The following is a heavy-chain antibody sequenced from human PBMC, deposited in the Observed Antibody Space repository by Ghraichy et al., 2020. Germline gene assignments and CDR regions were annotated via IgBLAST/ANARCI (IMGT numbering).Heavy chain of an antibody. V-gene: IGHV3-23*01. CDR1: GFTFSSYA. CDR3: AKDTRLGVLPAANLDY. D-gene: IGHD2-2*01. J-gene: IGHJ4*02. CDR2: ISGSGGST. Sequence: GGSLRLSCAASGFTFSSYAMSWVRQAPGKGLEWVSAISGSGGSTYYADSVKGRFTISRDNSKSTLYLQMKSLRVEDTAVYYCAKDTRLGVLPAANLDYWGQGTLVTVSS.